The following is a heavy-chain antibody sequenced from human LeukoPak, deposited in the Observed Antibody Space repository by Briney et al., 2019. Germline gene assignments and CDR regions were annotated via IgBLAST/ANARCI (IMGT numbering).Heavy chain of an antibody. CDR3: AKDGSSSWFEVFPDY. Sequence: ARSLRLSCAASGFTFDDYAMHWVRQAPRKGLELVSGSSWNSGSIGYADSVKGRFTISRDNAKNSLYLQMNSLRAEDTALYYCAKDGSSSWFEVFPDYWDQGTLVTVSS. CDR1: GFTFDDYA. CDR2: SSWNSGSI. V-gene: IGHV3-9*01. J-gene: IGHJ4*02. D-gene: IGHD6-13*01.